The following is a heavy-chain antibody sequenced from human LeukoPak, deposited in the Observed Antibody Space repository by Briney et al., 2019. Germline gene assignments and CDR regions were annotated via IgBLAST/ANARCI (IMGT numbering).Heavy chain of an antibody. CDR1: GYTFTSYY. V-gene: IGHV1-46*01. CDR3: ARDRSIVATIRYYYGMDV. J-gene: IGHJ6*02. D-gene: IGHD5-12*01. Sequence: ASVKVSCKASGYTFTSYYMHWVRQAPGQGLEWMGIINPSGGSTSYAQKFQGRVTMTRDTSTSTVYMELSSLRSEDTAVYYCARDRSIVATIRYYYGMDVWGQGTTVTVSS. CDR2: INPSGGST.